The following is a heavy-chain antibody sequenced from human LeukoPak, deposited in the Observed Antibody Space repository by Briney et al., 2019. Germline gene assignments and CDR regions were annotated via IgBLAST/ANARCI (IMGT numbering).Heavy chain of an antibody. J-gene: IGHJ4*02. CDR3: ARGAIATGE. V-gene: IGHV3-64*01. Sequence: PGGSLRLSCAASGFTFSSYVMHWVRQAPGKGLEYVSGISSNGGSTYYANSVKGRFTISRDNSKNTLYLQMGSLRVEDMAVYYCARGAIATGEWGQGTLVTVSS. CDR2: ISSNGGST. D-gene: IGHD7-27*01. CDR1: GFTFSSYV.